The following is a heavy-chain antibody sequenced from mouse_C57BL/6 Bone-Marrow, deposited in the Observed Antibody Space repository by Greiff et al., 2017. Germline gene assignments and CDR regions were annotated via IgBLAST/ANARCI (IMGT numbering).Heavy chain of an antibody. J-gene: IGHJ4*01. Sequence: VQLQESGAELVKPGASVKISCKASGYAFSSYWMNWVKQRPGKGLEWIGQIYPGDGDTNYNGKFKGKATLTADKSSSTAYMQLSSLTSEDSAVYFCAGITTVVADAMDYWGQGTSVTVSS. CDR1: GYAFSSYW. D-gene: IGHD1-1*01. V-gene: IGHV1-80*01. CDR2: IYPGDGDT. CDR3: AGITTVVADAMDY.